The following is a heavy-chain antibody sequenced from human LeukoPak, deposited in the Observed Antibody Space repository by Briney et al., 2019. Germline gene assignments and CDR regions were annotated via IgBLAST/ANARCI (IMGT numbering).Heavy chain of an antibody. J-gene: IGHJ4*02. V-gene: IGHV4-30-4*08. CDR2: IYYSGST. CDR3: ARVSGDPDSSGFDY. CDR1: GGSISSGDYY. Sequence: SQTLSLTCTVSGGSISSGDYYWSWIRQPPGKGLEWIRYIYYSGSTYYNPSLKSRVTISVDTSKNQFSLKLSSVTAADTAVYYCARVSGDPDSSGFDYWGQGTLVTVSS. D-gene: IGHD3-22*01.